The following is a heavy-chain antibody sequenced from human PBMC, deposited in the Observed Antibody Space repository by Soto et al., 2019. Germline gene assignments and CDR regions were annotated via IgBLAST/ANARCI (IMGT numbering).Heavy chain of an antibody. CDR3: AKMNGPLSYYFDY. CDR2: ISGSGGST. Sequence: GGSLRLSCAASGFTFSSYALTWVRQAPGKGLEWLSAISGSGGSTYYADSVKGRFTISRDNSKNTLYLQMNSLRAEDTAVYYCAKMNGPLSYYFDYWGQGTLVTVSS. J-gene: IGHJ4*02. D-gene: IGHD2-8*01. CDR1: GFTFSSYA. V-gene: IGHV3-23*01.